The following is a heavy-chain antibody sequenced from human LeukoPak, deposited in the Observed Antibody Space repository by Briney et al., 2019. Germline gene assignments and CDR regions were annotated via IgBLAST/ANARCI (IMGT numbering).Heavy chain of an antibody. V-gene: IGHV3-30*02. J-gene: IGHJ4*02. Sequence: PGGSLRLSCPASVFTFSSYGMHWVRQAPGKGLEGVAFIRYDGSNKYYADSVKGRFTIYRHNSKNTLYLQMNSLRAEDTAVYYCARLYSGYDLYYYDYWGQGTLVTVSS. CDR2: IRYDGSNK. CDR1: VFTFSSYG. CDR3: ARLYSGYDLYYYDY. D-gene: IGHD5-12*01.